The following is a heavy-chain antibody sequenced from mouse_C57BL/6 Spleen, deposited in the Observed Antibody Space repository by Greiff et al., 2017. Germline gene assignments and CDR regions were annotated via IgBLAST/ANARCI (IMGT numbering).Heavy chain of an antibody. V-gene: IGHV1-53*01. CDR3: GRAEADSTGYFGD. CDR2: INPSNGGT. CDR1: GYTFTSYW. Sequence: VQLQQPGTELVKPGASVKLSCKASGYTFTSYWMHWVKQRPGQGLEWIGNINPSNGGTNYNEKFKSKATLTVDKSSSTAYLQLSSLTSEDSAVYYCGRAEADSTGYFGDWGQGTTLTVSS. D-gene: IGHD3-2*02. J-gene: IGHJ2*01.